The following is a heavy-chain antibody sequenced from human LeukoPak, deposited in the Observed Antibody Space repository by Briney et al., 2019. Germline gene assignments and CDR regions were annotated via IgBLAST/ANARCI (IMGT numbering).Heavy chain of an antibody. CDR1: GYTFTSYG. CDR3: ARASKPTSNTARDYYFDY. D-gene: IGHD5-18*01. CDR2: ISAYNGNT. J-gene: IGHJ4*02. V-gene: IGHV1-18*01. Sequence: ASVKVSCKASGYTFTSYGISWVRQAPGQGLEWTGWISAYNGNTNYAQKLQGRVTMTTDTSTSTAYMELRSLRSDDTAVYYCARASKPTSNTARDYYFDYWGQGTLVTVSS.